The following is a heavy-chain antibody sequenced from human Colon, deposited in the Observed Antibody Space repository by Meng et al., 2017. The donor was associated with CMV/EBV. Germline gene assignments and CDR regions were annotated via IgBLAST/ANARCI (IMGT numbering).Heavy chain of an antibody. V-gene: IGHV1-69*01. J-gene: IGHJ4*02. CDR3: ARSLVGGWTRAFEH. D-gene: IGHD6-19*01. CDR1: VGPFSSHV. CDR2: IIPTFGTA. Sequence: ASVGPFSSHVIIWVRQSPGQGLEWMGGIIPTFGTAKNIQDFHGRVPLTADESTGIAYMELSSLTSEDTAVYYCARSLVGGWTRAFEHWGQGTLVTVSS.